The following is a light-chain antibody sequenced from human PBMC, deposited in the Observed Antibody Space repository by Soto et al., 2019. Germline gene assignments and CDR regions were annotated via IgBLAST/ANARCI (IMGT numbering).Light chain of an antibody. CDR2: DSD. CDR1: SANIGNNY. Sequence: QSVLTQPPSVSAAPGQKVTISCSGSSANIGNNYVSWYQHLPGTAPKLVIYDSDKRPSEIPDRFSGSKSGTSATLDITGLQTGDEADYYCGAWDGGLSVVLFGGGTKLTVL. CDR3: GAWDGGLSVVL. J-gene: IGLJ2*01. V-gene: IGLV1-51*01.